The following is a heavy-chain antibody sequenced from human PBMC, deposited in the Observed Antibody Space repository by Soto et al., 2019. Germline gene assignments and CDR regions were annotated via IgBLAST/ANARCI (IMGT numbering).Heavy chain of an antibody. Sequence: GGSLRLSCAASGFTFSGSAMHWVRQASGKGLEWVGRIRSKANSYATAYDASVKGRFTISRDDSKSTAYLQMNSLKTEDTAVYYCTRWLIARDYWGQGTLVTVSS. D-gene: IGHD2-21*01. J-gene: IGHJ4*02. V-gene: IGHV3-73*01. CDR3: TRWLIARDY. CDR1: GFTFSGSA. CDR2: IRSKANSYAT.